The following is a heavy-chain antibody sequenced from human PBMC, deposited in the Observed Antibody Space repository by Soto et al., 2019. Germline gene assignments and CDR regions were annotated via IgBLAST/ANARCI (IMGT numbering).Heavy chain of an antibody. CDR3: ARAALWFGELLPNWFDP. CDR2: IYHSGST. J-gene: IGHJ5*02. D-gene: IGHD3-10*01. V-gene: IGHV4-30-2*01. CDR1: GGSISSGGYS. Sequence: SETLSLTCAVSGGSISSGGYSCSWIRQPPGKGLEWIGYIYHSGSTYYNPSLKSRVTISVDRSKNQFSLKLSSVTAADTAVYYCARAALWFGELLPNWFDPWGQGTLVTVSS.